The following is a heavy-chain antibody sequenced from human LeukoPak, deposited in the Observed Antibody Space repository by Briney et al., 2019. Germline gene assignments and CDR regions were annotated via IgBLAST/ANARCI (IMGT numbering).Heavy chain of an antibody. Sequence: SVKVSCKASGGTFSSYAISWVRQAPGQGLEWMGGIIPIFGTANYAQKFQGRVTITTDESTSTAYMELSSLRSEDTAVYYCASGTYYDFWSGYYILWGQGTLVTVSS. J-gene: IGHJ4*02. CDR2: IIPIFGTA. CDR3: ASGTYYDFWSGYYIL. V-gene: IGHV1-69*05. D-gene: IGHD3-3*01. CDR1: GGTFSSYA.